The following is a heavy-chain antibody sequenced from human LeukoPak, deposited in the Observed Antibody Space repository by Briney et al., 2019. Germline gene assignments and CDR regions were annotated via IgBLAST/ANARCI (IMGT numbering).Heavy chain of an antibody. CDR1: GGSISSSSYY. Sequence: SQTLSLTCTVSGGSISSSSYYWVWIRQPPGKGLEWIGSIYYSGSTYYNPSLESRVTISVDTSKNQFSLKLSSVTAADTAVYYCARDLILSTTQYYFDYWGQGTLVTVSS. D-gene: IGHD2/OR15-2a*01. CDR2: IYYSGST. V-gene: IGHV4-39*07. CDR3: ARDLILSTTQYYFDY. J-gene: IGHJ4*02.